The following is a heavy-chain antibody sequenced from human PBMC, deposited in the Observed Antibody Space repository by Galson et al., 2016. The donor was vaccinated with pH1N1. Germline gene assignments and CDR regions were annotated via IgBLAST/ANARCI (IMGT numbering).Heavy chain of an antibody. Sequence: SVKVSCKASGYTFTTSYIHWVRQAPGEGPEWMGVIDPSNGGTTYAQKFQARVTMTRDTSTSTVYLDLSRLRSEDTSVFYCTRDLGRRRECWGQGTQVTVSS. CDR3: TRDLGRRREC. V-gene: IGHV1-46*01. CDR1: GYTFTTSY. J-gene: IGHJ4*02. CDR2: IDPSNGGT. D-gene: IGHD1-26*01.